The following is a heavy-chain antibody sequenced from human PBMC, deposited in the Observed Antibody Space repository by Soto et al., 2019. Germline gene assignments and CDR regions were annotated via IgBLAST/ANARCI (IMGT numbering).Heavy chain of an antibody. Sequence: GESLKISCKGSGYSFTSYWISWVRQMSGKGLEWMGRIDPSDSYTNYSPSFQGHVTILADKSISTAYLQWSSLKASDTAMYYCARLNYYDSSEGYYGMDVWGQGTTVTVSS. D-gene: IGHD3-22*01. CDR3: ARLNYYDSSEGYYGMDV. J-gene: IGHJ6*02. CDR2: IDPSDSYT. V-gene: IGHV5-10-1*01. CDR1: GYSFTSYW.